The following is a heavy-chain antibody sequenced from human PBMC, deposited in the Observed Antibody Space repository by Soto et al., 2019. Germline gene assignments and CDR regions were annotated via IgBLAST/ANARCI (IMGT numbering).Heavy chain of an antibody. J-gene: IGHJ3*02. D-gene: IGHD6-19*01. CDR3: ARLAYSSGWYGDGAFDI. CDR2: INAGNGNT. V-gene: IGHV1-3*01. CDR1: GYTFTSYA. Sequence: GASVKVSCKASGYTFTSYAMHWVRQAPGQRLEWMGWINAGNGNTKYSQKFQGRVTITRDTSASTAYMELSSLRFEDTAVYYCARLAYSSGWYGDGAFDIWGQGTMVTVSS.